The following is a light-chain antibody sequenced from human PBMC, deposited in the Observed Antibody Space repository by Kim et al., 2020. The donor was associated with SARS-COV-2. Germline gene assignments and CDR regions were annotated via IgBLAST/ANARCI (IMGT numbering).Light chain of an antibody. CDR2: QNN. J-gene: IGLJ2*01. V-gene: IGLV3-1*01. CDR1: KLGDKY. CDR3: HAWDRNTAI. Sequence: VYPTQTASSTCSGDKLGDKYASWYQQRPGQSPVLVISQNNRRPSGIPERFSGSNSGNTATLTISGTQAMDEAYYYCHAWDRNTAIFGGGTQLTVL.